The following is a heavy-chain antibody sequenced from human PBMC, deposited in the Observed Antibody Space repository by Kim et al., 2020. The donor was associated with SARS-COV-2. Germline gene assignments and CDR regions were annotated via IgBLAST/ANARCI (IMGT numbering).Heavy chain of an antibody. CDR1: GFHFGAYS. CDR3: AKIPHPEQWLVANIAY. Sequence: GGSLRLSCAVSGFHFGAYSMNWVRQAPGRGLDWVAVISGYGSGTHYADSVKGRFTVSRDNSKNLLFLQMNSLRAEDTAVYYCAKIPHPEQWLVANIAYWGQGTLVTVSS. D-gene: IGHD6-19*01. J-gene: IGHJ4*02. V-gene: IGHV3-23*01. CDR2: ISGYGSGT.